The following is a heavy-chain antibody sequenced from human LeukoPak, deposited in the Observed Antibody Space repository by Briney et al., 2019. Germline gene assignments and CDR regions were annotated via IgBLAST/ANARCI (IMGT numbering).Heavy chain of an antibody. D-gene: IGHD3-3*01. J-gene: IGHJ4*03. Sequence: ASVTVSCKASGYTFTCHYMHWVRQAPGQGLEWMGWINPNSGGTNYAQKFQGRVTMTRDTSISTAYMELSRLRSDDTALYYCAGSIRRFLEWPTECYFDYWGQGTLVTVSS. CDR2: INPNSGGT. V-gene: IGHV1-2*02. CDR1: GYTFTCHY. CDR3: AGSIRRFLEWPTECYFDY.